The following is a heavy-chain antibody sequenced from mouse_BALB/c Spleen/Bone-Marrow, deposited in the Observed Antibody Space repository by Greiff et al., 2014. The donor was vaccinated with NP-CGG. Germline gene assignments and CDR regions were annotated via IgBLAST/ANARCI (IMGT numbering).Heavy chain of an antibody. Sequence: VQLQQSGAELAKPGASVKMSCKASGYTSTNYWMHWVKQRPGQGLEWIGYINPSTGYTEYNQKFKDKATLTADKSSSTAYMQLSGLTSEDSAVYYCARIYYYGRDYWGQGTTLTVSS. CDR3: ARIYYYGRDY. CDR1: GYTSTNYW. CDR2: INPSTGYT. D-gene: IGHD1-1*01. V-gene: IGHV1-7*01. J-gene: IGHJ2*01.